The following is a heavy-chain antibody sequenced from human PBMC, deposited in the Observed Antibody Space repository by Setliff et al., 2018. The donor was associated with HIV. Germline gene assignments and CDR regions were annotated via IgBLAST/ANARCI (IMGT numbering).Heavy chain of an antibody. V-gene: IGHV4-59*11. CDR1: NGSISSHY. CDR2: MYYSGST. J-gene: IGHJ4*02. CDR3: ARGVDYYDSSRYLLLYYFDS. Sequence: ETLSLTCPVSNGSISSHYWSWIRQPPGKGLEWIGNMYYSGSTNYNPSLKSRVTISVDRSQNHFSLKLSSVTAADMAVYYCARGVDYYDSSRYLLLYYFDSWGQGTLVTVSS. D-gene: IGHD3-22*01.